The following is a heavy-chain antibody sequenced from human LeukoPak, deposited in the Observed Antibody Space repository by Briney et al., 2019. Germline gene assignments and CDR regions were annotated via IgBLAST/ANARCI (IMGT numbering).Heavy chain of an antibody. V-gene: IGHV1-69-2*01. CDR3: ASEGYSSSTSCLDY. CDR1: GYTFTDYY. Sequence: ASVKVSCKVSGYTFTDYYMHWVQQAPGKGLEWMGLVDPEDGETIYAEKFQGRVTITADTSTDTAYMELSSLRSEDTAVYYCASEGYSSSTSCLDYWGQGTLVTVSS. CDR2: VDPEDGET. J-gene: IGHJ4*02. D-gene: IGHD2-2*01.